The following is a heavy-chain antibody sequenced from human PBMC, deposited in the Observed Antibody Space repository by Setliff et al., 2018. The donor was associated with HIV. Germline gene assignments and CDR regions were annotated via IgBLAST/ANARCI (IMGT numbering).Heavy chain of an antibody. CDR3: ARAHYSVAMTRNRFDP. CDR1: GYTFVDFY. Sequence: GASVKVSCKASGYTFVDFYIHWVRQAPGQGLEWMGRINPKNGVADYLKKFQDRVIMTRDTSTNTAHMELSRPRHEDTAIYYCARAHYSVAMTRNRFDPWGQGTLVTVSS. J-gene: IGHJ5*02. V-gene: IGHV1-2*06. CDR2: INPKNGVA. D-gene: IGHD5-12*01.